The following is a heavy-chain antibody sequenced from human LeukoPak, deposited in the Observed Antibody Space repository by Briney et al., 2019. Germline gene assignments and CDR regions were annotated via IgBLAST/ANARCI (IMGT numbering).Heavy chain of an antibody. D-gene: IGHD3-10*01. CDR1: GFIFSSHS. Sequence: PGGSLRLSCAASGFIFSSHSMNWVRQAPGKGLEWVSYISGSSTTIDYADSAKGRFIISRDNAKKSLYLQMNNLRAEDTAVYYCARDLFDGSGSYNDYWGQGTLVTVSS. CDR2: ISGSSTTI. J-gene: IGHJ4*02. CDR3: ARDLFDGSGSYNDY. V-gene: IGHV3-48*01.